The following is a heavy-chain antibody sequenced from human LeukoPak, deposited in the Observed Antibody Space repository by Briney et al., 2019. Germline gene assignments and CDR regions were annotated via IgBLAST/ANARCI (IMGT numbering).Heavy chain of an antibody. D-gene: IGHD6-19*01. J-gene: IGHJ4*02. V-gene: IGHV3-49*03. CDR1: GSTFGDYA. CDR3: TRDNRGTAVAGMLMALDY. CDR2: IRSKAYGGTT. Sequence: GGSLRLSCTASGSTFGDYAMSWFRQAPGKGLEWVGFIRSKAYGGTTEYAASVKGRFTISRDDSKSIAYLQMNSLKTEDTAMYYCTRDNRGTAVAGMLMALDYWGQGTLVTVSS.